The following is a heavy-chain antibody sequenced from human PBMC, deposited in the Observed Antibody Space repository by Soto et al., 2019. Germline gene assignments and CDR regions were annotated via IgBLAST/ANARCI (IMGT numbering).Heavy chain of an antibody. CDR2: IYWNDDK. CDR1: GFSLSTSGVG. CDR3: ALSLLDYLTGYYTSPYRGVWFDP. V-gene: IGHV2-5*01. Sequence: SGPTLVNPTQTLTLTCTFSGFSLSTSGVGVGWIRQPPGKALEWLALIYWNDDKRYSPSLKSRLTITKDASKNQVVLTMTNMDPVDTATYYCALSLLDYLTGYYTSPYRGVWFDPWGQGTLVTVSS. D-gene: IGHD3-9*01. J-gene: IGHJ5*02.